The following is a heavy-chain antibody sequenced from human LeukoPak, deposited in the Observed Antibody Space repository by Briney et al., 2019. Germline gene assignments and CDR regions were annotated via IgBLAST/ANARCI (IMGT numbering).Heavy chain of an antibody. J-gene: IGHJ4*02. CDR3: ARAPDFWSGYTFDY. V-gene: IGHV4-4*07. CDR1: GDSISSYY. Sequence: PSETLSLTCTVSGDSISSYYWSWIRQPAGKGLEWIGRIYTSVSTNYNPSLKSRVTMSVDTSKNQFSLKLSSVTAADTAVYYCARAPDFWSGYTFDYWGQGTLVTVSS. CDR2: IYTSVST. D-gene: IGHD3-3*01.